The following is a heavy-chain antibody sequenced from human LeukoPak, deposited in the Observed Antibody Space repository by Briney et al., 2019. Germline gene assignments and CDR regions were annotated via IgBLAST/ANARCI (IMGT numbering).Heavy chain of an antibody. V-gene: IGHV3-33*08. CDR2: IWYDGSNK. CDR3: ARQLEWGYYDILTGYYKGALDY. D-gene: IGHD3-9*01. J-gene: IGHJ4*02. CDR1: GFTFSSYA. Sequence: GRSLRLSCAASGFTFSSYAMHWVRQAPGKGLEWVAVIWYDGSNKYYADSVKGRFTISRDNSKNTLYLQMNSLRAEDTAVYYCARQLEWGYYDILTGYYKGALDYWGQGTLVTVSS.